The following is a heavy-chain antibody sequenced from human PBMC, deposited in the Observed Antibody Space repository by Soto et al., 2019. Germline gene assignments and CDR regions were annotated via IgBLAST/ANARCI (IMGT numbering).Heavy chain of an antibody. CDR3: ARGYGDYVRHWYFDL. CDR1: GYTFTSYA. Sequence: ASVKVSCKASGYTFTSYAMHWVRQAPGQRLEWMGWINAGNGNTKYSQKFQGRVTMTSDTSASTAYMELSSLRSEDTAVYYCARGYGDYVRHWYFDLWGRGTLVTVSS. J-gene: IGHJ2*01. CDR2: INAGNGNT. D-gene: IGHD4-17*01. V-gene: IGHV1-3*01.